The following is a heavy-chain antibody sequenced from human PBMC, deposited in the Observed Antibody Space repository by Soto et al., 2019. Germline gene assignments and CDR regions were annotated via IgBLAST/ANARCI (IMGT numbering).Heavy chain of an antibody. Sequence: QVQLVESGGGVVQPGRSLRLSCAASGFTISSYAMHWVRQAPGKGLEWVAVISYDGSNKYYADSVKGRFTISRDNSKNTLYLQMNSLRAEDTAVYYCAPPRVGATMGRDYWGQGTLVTVSS. CDR3: APPRVGATMGRDY. CDR2: ISYDGSNK. CDR1: GFTISSYA. D-gene: IGHD1-26*01. V-gene: IGHV3-30-3*01. J-gene: IGHJ4*02.